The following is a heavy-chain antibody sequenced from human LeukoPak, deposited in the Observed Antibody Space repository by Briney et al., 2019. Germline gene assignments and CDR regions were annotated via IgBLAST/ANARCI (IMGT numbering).Heavy chain of an antibody. CDR2: IIPIFGTA. J-gene: IGHJ4*02. CDR3: ARIWTDCSSTSCYTPYFDY. Sequence: GASVKVSCKASGYTFTSYDINWVRQATGQGLEWMGGIIPIFGTANYAQKFQGRVTITADESTSTAYMELSSLRSEDTAVYYCARIWTDCSSTSCYTPYFDYWGQGTLVTVSS. D-gene: IGHD2-2*02. CDR1: GYTFTSYD. V-gene: IGHV1-69*13.